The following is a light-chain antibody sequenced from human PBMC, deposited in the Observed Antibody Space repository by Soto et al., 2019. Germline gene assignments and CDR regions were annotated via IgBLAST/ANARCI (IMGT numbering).Light chain of an antibody. Sequence: EIVLTQSPRTLSSSPGEGVTLSCRASETISSNYLAWYQKKPGQAPRLLIFGASSWATGIPDKFSGSGSGTDFTLTISRLEPEVFPCYCCQRYGSSPPDTFGPGT. V-gene: IGKV3-20*01. CDR2: GAS. CDR3: QRYGSSPPDT. CDR1: ETISSNY. J-gene: IGKJ3*01.